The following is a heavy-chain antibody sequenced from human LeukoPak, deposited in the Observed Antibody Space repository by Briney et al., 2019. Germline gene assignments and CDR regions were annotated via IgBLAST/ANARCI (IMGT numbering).Heavy chain of an antibody. J-gene: IGHJ4*02. CDR2: IHFNGNT. D-gene: IGHD1-26*01. V-gene: IGHV4-39*01. Sequence: SETLPLTCTVSGDSISGGTFYWCWVRQPPGQGLEWIGSIHFNGNTYYNPSLKSPVTISVDMPKNQFSLNLSSVTVADTAVYYCAGRVGATIWTGLHFWGQGILVTVSS. CDR3: AGRVGATIWTGLHF. CDR1: GDSISGGTFY.